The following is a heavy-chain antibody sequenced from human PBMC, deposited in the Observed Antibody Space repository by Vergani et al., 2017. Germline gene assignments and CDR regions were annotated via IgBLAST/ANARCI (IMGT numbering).Heavy chain of an antibody. D-gene: IGHD2-21*02. CDR3: AKFSLRAFDI. V-gene: IGHV3-64D*06. J-gene: IGHJ3*02. CDR1: GFTFSSYA. Sequence: EVQLVESGGGLVQPGGSLRLSCSASGFTFSSYAMHWVRQAPGKGLEYVSAISSNGGSTYYADSVKGRFTISRDNSKNTLYLQMNSLRAEDTAVYYCAKFSLRAFDIWGQGTMVTVSS. CDR2: ISSNGGST.